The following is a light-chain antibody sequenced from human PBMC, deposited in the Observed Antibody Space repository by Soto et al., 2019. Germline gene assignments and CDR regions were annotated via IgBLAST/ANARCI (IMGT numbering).Light chain of an antibody. V-gene: IGKV1-39*01. CDR2: GAS. CDR3: QQTYNPPWT. J-gene: IGKJ1*01. Sequence: DIQMTQSPSSLSASVGDRVTITCRASQTISIYLNWYQQKPGRAPNLLIYGASTLQSGVPSRFTGSGSGTDFTLTISSLQPEDFATYYCQQTYNPPWTFGLGTKVDIK. CDR1: QTISIY.